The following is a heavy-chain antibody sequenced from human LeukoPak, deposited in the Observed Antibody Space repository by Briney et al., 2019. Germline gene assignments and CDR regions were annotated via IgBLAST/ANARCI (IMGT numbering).Heavy chain of an antibody. CDR2: MNPKIGNT. CDR3: ARGLRGGYSSGWFVY. CDR1: GYTFTSYD. D-gene: IGHD6-19*01. Sequence: ASVKVSCKASGYTFTSYDINWVRHATGQRLEWMGWMNPKIGNTGYAHNFQGRVTRTRNTSINTANMKLSSRRSEDTAVYYCARGLRGGYSSGWFVYWGQGTLVTVSS. J-gene: IGHJ5*01. V-gene: IGHV1-8*01.